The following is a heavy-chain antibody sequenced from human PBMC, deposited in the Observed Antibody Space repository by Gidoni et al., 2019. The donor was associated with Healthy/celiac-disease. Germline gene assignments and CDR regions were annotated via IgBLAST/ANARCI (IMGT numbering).Heavy chain of an antibody. CDR2: ISGSGSST. V-gene: IGHV3-23*01. J-gene: IGHJ3*02. CDR3: AKVYGSGSYDAFDI. D-gene: IGHD3-10*01. Sequence: EVQLLESAGGLVQPGGSLRPSCAASGFTFRSYAMSWVRQAPGKGLGWVSAISGSGSSTYYADSVKGRFTISRDNSKNTLYLQMNSLRAEDTAVYYCAKVYGSGSYDAFDIWGQGTMVTVSS. CDR1: GFTFRSYA.